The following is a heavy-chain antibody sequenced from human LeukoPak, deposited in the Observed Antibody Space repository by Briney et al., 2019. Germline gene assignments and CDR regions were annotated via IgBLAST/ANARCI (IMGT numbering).Heavy chain of an antibody. CDR1: GFTFSSYA. D-gene: IGHD5-12*01. V-gene: IGHV3-30-3*01. J-gene: IGHJ4*02. CDR2: ISYDGSNK. CDR3: ARGAGYSGYDLGY. Sequence: GGSLRLSCAASGFTFSSYAMHWVRQAPGKGLEWVAVISYDGSNKYYADSVKGRFTISGDNSKNTLYLQMNSLRAEDTAVYYCARGAGYSGYDLGYWGQGTLVTVSS.